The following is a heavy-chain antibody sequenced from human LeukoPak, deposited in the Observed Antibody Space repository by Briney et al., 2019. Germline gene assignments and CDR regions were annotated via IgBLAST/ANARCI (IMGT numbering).Heavy chain of an antibody. Sequence: PSETLSLTCTVSGGSISSYYWSWIRQPPGKGLEWVGYIYYSGSTNYNPSLKSRVTISVDTSKNPSSLKLSSVTAADTAVYYCARDAGGMAFDYWGQGTLVTVSS. CDR3: ARDAGGMAFDY. J-gene: IGHJ4*02. V-gene: IGHV4-59*01. D-gene: IGHD1-26*01. CDR1: GGSISSYY. CDR2: IYYSGST.